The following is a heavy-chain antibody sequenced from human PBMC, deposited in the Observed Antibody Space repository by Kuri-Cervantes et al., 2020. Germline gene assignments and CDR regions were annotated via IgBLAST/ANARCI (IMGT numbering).Heavy chain of an antibody. CDR3: ARSGITIFGVVTPFDY. CDR2: IRAYNGNT. Sequence: AAVNVSCKASGYTFTSYCISWVLQAPGQGLEWMGWIRAYNGNTNYAQKFQVWVTMTRDTSISTAYMELSRLRSDDTAVYYCARSGITIFGVVTPFDYWGQGTLVTVSS. D-gene: IGHD3-3*01. CDR1: GYTFTSYC. J-gene: IGHJ4*02. V-gene: IGHV1-18*01.